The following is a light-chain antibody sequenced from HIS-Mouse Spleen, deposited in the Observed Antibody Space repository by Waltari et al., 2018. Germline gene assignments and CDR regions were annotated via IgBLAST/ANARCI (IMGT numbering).Light chain of an antibody. V-gene: IGLV2-23*01. Sequence: QSALTQPASVSGSPGQSITISCTGTSRDVGSYNLVSWYQQHQGKAPKLMIYEGSKRPSGVSNRFSGSKSGNTASLTISGLQAEDEADYYCCSYAGSSTNYVFGTGTKVTVL. J-gene: IGLJ1*01. CDR3: CSYAGSSTNYV. CDR1: SRDVGSYNL. CDR2: EGS.